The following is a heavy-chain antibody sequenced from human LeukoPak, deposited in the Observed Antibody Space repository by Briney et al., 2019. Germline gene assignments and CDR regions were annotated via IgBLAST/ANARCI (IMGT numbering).Heavy chain of an antibody. D-gene: IGHD5-18*01. CDR1: GGSISSSSYY. CDR2: IYYSGST. CDR3: ARQMSGYRAAKSHFDY. J-gene: IGHJ4*02. Sequence: SETLSLTCTVSGGSISSSSYYWGWIRQPPGKGLERIGSIYYSGSTYYNPSLKSRVTISVDTSKNQFSLKLSSVTAADTAVYYCARQMSGYRAAKSHFDYWGQGTLVTVSS. V-gene: IGHV4-39*01.